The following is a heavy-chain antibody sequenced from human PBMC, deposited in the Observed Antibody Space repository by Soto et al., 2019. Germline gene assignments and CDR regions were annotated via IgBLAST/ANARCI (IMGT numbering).Heavy chain of an antibody. CDR1: GGSISSGDYY. V-gene: IGHV4-30-4*01. J-gene: IGHJ4*02. D-gene: IGHD1-1*01. Sequence: TLSLTCTVSGGSISSGDYYWSWIRQPPGKGLEWIGYIYYSGSTYYNPSLKSRVTISVDTSKNQFSLKLSSVTAADTAVYYCARGLNWNDVWWDYWGQGTLVTVSS. CDR2: IYYSGST. CDR3: ARGLNWNDVWWDY.